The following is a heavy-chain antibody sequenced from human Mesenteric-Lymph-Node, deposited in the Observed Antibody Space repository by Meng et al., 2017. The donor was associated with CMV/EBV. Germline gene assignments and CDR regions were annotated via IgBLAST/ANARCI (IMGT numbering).Heavy chain of an antibody. Sequence: ASVKVSCKASGYTFTGYYMHWVRQAPGQGLEWMGWINPNSGGTNYAQKFQGRVTMTRDTSISTAYMELRRLRSDDTAIFYCARVPSMVVTRRYFDYWGQGTLVTVSS. CDR2: INPNSGGT. D-gene: IGHD4-23*01. CDR1: GYTFTGYY. CDR3: ARVPSMVVTRRYFDY. V-gene: IGHV1-2*02. J-gene: IGHJ4*02.